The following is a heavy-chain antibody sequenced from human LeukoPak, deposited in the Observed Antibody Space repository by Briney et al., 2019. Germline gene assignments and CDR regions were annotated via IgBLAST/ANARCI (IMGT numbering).Heavy chain of an antibody. Sequence: SETLSLTCTVSGGSIRSYYWEWIRQPPGKGLEWIGYIYYSGSTDYNPSLKSRATLSVDTSKNQFSLRLSSVTAADTAVYYCARGEPSIASTGAPPFDLWGRGTLVTVSS. CDR3: ARGEPSIASTGAPPFDL. J-gene: IGHJ2*01. CDR2: IYYSGST. CDR1: GGSIRSYY. D-gene: IGHD6-13*01. V-gene: IGHV4-59*01.